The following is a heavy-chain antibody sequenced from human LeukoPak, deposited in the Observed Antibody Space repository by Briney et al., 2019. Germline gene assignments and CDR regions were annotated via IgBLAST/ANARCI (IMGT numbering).Heavy chain of an antibody. CDR2: MNPKSGNT. Sequence: ASVKVSCKASGYTFSSDDINWVRQATGQGLEWMGWMNPKSGNTGYAQKFQGRLTLTRNTSIYTAYMELSSLRSDDTAVYYCARNYYYDSSGAEGSYNWFDPWGQGTLVTVSS. J-gene: IGHJ5*02. CDR3: ARNYYYDSSGAEGSYNWFDP. CDR1: GYTFSSDD. D-gene: IGHD3-22*01. V-gene: IGHV1-8*01.